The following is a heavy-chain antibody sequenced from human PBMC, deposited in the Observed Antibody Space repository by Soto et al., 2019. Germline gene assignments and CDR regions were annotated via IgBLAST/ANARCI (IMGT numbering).Heavy chain of an antibody. J-gene: IGHJ4*02. D-gene: IGHD3-9*01. Sequence: EVQLVESGGGLVQPGGSLRLSCAASGFTVSNTYLSWVRQAPGKGLEWVSVIYSDGRTYYADSVKGRFTISRDHSKNTLYLQLNSLTAADAAVYYGTGDPVDSPDFDYWGQGTLVTVSS. CDR3: TGDPVDSPDFDY. CDR2: IYSDGRT. CDR1: GFTVSNTY. V-gene: IGHV3-66*01.